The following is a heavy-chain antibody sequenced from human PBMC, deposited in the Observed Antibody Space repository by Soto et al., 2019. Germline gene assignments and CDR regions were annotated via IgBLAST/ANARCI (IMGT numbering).Heavy chain of an antibody. CDR3: ARVPYYDYIWGSYPYYYYYMDV. D-gene: IGHD3-16*01. Sequence: SETLSLTCTVSGCSISSYYWSWIRQPPGKGLEWIGYIYYSGSTNYNPSLKSRVTISVDTSKNQFSLKLSSVTVADTAVYYCARVPYYDYIWGSYPYYYYYMDVWGKGTTVTVSS. V-gene: IGHV4-59*01. CDR1: GCSISSYY. CDR2: IYYSGST. J-gene: IGHJ6*03.